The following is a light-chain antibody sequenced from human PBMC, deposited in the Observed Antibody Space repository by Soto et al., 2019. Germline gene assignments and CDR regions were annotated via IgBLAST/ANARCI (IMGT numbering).Light chain of an antibody. CDR3: QSYDSSLGGWV. V-gene: IGLV1-40*01. CDR1: SSNIGAGYN. Sequence: QSVLTQPPSVSGAPGQRVTISCTGSSSNIGAGYNVHWYQQLPGTAPKLLIFGNSNRPSGVPDRFSGSKSGTSASLAITGLRAGDEADYSCQSYDSSLGGWVFGGGTKLPVL. J-gene: IGLJ3*02. CDR2: GNS.